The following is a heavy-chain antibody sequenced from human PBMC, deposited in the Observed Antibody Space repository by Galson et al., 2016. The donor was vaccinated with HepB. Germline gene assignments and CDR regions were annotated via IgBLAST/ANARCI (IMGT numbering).Heavy chain of an antibody. Sequence: VRQAPGKGLEWVAVISYDGSNKNYADSVKGRFTITRDNSKNTVYLQMNSLRAEDTAVYYCASGSQVGAKRPFDYWGQGTLVTVSS. CDR2: ISYDGSNK. J-gene: IGHJ4*02. D-gene: IGHD1-26*01. CDR3: ASGSQVGAKRPFDY. V-gene: IGHV3-30-3*01.